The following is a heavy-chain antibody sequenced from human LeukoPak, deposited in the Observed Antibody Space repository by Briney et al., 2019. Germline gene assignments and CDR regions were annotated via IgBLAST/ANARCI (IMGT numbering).Heavy chain of an antibody. D-gene: IGHD6-19*01. CDR1: GFTFSTFW. J-gene: IGHJ4*02. Sequence: PGGSLRLSCAASGFTFSTFWMSWVRQAPGKGLEWVANIKQDGNEKHYVDSVKGRFTISRDNAKNSLYLQMNSLRAEDTAVYYCAGGSVWIFDHWGQGALVTVSS. CDR3: AGGSVWIFDH. CDR2: IKQDGNEK. V-gene: IGHV3-7*01.